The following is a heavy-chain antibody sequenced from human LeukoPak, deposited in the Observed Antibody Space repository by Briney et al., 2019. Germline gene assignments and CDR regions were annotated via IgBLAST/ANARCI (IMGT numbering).Heavy chain of an antibody. CDR3: ARRPGN. Sequence: GGSLRLSCVASGFAVGSNYMSWVRQAPGKGLEWVSLIYSGGAIRYADSVKGRFTISRDSSKNALFLQMNDLTVEDTARYYCARRPGNWGQGILVTVSS. D-gene: IGHD1-14*01. V-gene: IGHV3-53*01. CDR2: IYSGGAI. CDR1: GFAVGSNY. J-gene: IGHJ4*02.